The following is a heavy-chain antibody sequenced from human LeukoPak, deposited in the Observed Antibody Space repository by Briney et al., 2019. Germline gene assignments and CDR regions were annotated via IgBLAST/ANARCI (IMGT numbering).Heavy chain of an antibody. V-gene: IGHV4-59*01. D-gene: IGHD6-19*01. CDR3: ARLVAVAGTNAFDI. Sequence: SETLSLTCTVSGGSISSYYRSWIRQPPGKGLEWIGYIYYSGSTNYNPSLKSRVTISVDTSKNQFSLKLSSVTAADTAVYYCARLVAVAGTNAFDIWGQGTMVTVSS. CDR2: IYYSGST. CDR1: GGSISSYY. J-gene: IGHJ3*02.